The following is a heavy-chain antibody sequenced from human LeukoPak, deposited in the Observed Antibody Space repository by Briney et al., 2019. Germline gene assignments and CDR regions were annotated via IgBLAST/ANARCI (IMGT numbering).Heavy chain of an antibody. V-gene: IGHV1-2*02. CDR3: ARESIAAAGKTWFDP. D-gene: IGHD6-13*01. CDR1: GYTFTGYY. Sequence: ASVKVSCKASGYTFTGYYMHWVRQAPGQGLGWMGWINPNSGGTNYAQKFQGRVTMTRDTSISTAYMELSRLRSDDTAVYYCARESIAAAGKTWFDPWGQGTLVTVSS. CDR2: INPNSGGT. J-gene: IGHJ5*02.